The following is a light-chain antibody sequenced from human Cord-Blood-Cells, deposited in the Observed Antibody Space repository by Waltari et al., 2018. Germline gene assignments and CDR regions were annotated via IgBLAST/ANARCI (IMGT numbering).Light chain of an antibody. CDR3: QQRSNWPLT. Sequence: EIVLTQSPATLSLSAGERATLSCRVSQSVSSYLAWDQQKPGQTPRLRIYDASNRATGIPARFSGSGSGTDFTLTISSLEPEDFAVYYCQQRSNWPLTFGGGTKVEIK. V-gene: IGKV3-11*01. CDR1: QSVSSY. CDR2: DAS. J-gene: IGKJ4*01.